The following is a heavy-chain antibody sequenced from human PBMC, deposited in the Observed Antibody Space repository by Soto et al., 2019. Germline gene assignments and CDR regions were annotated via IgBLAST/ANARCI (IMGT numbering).Heavy chain of an antibody. J-gene: IGHJ5*02. V-gene: IGHV4-59*01. CDR1: GGSISSYY. CDR3: ARDLGDGRGGWFDP. CDR2: IYYSGST. Sequence: ETLSLTCTVSGGSISSYYWSWIRQPPGKGLEWIGYIYYSGSTNYNPSLKSRVTISVATSKNQFSLKLSSVTAADTAVYYCARDLGDGRGGWFDPWGQGTLVTVSS. D-gene: IGHD1-26*01.